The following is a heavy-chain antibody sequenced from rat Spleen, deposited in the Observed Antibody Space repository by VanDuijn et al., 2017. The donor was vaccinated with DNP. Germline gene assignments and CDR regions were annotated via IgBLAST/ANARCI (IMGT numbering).Heavy chain of an antibody. CDR1: GFSLTSYG. D-gene: IGHD1-2*01. V-gene: IGHV5-19*01. CDR2: ISPSGSRT. CDR3: ARGSSSIYWYFDF. Sequence: VQLKESGPGLVQPSQTLSLTCTVSGFSLTSYGVSWVRQPPGKGLEWVAAISPSGSRTYYPDSVKGRFAISRVDAKSSLYLQMSSLKSEDTATYYCARGSSSIYWYFDFWGPGTMVTVSS. J-gene: IGHJ1*01.